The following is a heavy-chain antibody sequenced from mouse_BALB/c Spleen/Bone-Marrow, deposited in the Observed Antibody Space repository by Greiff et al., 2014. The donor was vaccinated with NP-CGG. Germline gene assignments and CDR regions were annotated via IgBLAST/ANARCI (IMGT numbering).Heavy chain of an antibody. Sequence: QVQLKQSGAELVRPGASVKLSCKASGYTFTSYWMHWVKQRPGQGLEWIGEINPSNGRTNYNEKFKSKATLTVDKSSSTAYMRLSSLTSEAAAVYYCARTYFDYWGQGPTLTVSS. V-gene: IGHV1S81*02. CDR3: ARTYFDY. CDR2: INPSNGRT. CDR1: GYTFTSYW. J-gene: IGHJ2*01.